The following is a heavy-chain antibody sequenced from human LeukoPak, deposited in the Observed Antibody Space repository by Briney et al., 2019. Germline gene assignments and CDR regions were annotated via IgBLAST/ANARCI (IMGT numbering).Heavy chain of an antibody. J-gene: IGHJ4*02. CDR1: GGSMRNYF. CDR3: ARDGSSSWPFDF. D-gene: IGHD6-13*01. Sequence: PSETLSLTCTASGGSMRNYFWNWVRQPAGEGLEWIGRISTGGSTDYNPSLESRLTMSVDTSKNQFSLRLSSVTAADTAVYYCARDGSSSWPFDFWGQGTLVTVSS. CDR2: ISTGGST. V-gene: IGHV4-4*07.